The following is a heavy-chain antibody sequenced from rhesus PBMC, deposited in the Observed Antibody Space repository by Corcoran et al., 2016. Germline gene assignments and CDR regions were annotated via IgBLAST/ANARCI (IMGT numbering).Heavy chain of an antibody. CDR1: GYSISSGYG. V-gene: IGHV4-127*01. CDR3: ARTLSLNY. CDR2: IGGTSGST. Sequence: QVQLQESGPGLVKPSETLSLTCAVSGYSISSGYGWSWIRQPPGKELEWIGYIGGTSGSTNYNPSLKRRVTISKDTSKNQFSLKLSSVTAADTAVYYCARTLSLNYWGQGVLVTVSS. J-gene: IGHJ4*01.